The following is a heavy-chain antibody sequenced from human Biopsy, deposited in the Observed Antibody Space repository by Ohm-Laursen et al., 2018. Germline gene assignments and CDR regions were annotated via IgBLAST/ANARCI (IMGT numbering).Heavy chain of an antibody. CDR2: MKSKFDGETT. V-gene: IGHV3-15*01. CDR3: STGGGGFYYNGMDV. CDR1: VFTFCDAC. J-gene: IGHJ6*02. D-gene: IGHD5-12*01. Sequence: SLRLSFAASVFTFCDACMCWIRQAPGKGLEWVGRMKSKFDGETTDYAAPVKGRFIISRDDSKSTLFLQMNSLKVEDTGVYFCSTGGGGFYYNGMDVWGQGTTVTVSS.